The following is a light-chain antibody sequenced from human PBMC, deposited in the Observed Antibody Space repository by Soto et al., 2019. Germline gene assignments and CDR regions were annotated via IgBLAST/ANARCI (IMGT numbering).Light chain of an antibody. J-gene: IGKJ5*01. CDR2: SAS. CDR1: PWLANSR. V-gene: IGKV3-20*01. Sequence: TLSPGPLALLAWAAAHVAFSASPWLANSRLGCYRQKAGQEPSLLIHSASTMATGTPDTFSSSGSGTGFALTIGRLEPEDFAVYYYQEYDRSPPFDHSITFGQGTRLEI. CDR3: QEYDRSPPFDHSIT.